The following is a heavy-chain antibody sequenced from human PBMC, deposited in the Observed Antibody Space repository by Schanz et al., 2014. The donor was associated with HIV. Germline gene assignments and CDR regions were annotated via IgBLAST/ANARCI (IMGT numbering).Heavy chain of an antibody. V-gene: IGHV3-9*01. J-gene: IGHJ3*02. CDR3: ARVTTPVTPDAFDI. CDR1: GFTFDDYA. Sequence: EVQLVESGGGLVQPGRSLRLSCAASGFTFDDYAMHWVRQAPGKGLEWVSGISEFGGSAWYADSVKGRFTISRDNSKSTLYLRMNSLRAEDTAVYYCARVTTPVTPDAFDIWGRGTMVTVSS. CDR2: ISEFGGSA. D-gene: IGHD4-17*01.